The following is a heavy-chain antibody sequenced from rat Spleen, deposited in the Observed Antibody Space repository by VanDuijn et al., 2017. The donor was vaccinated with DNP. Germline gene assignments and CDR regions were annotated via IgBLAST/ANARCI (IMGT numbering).Heavy chain of an antibody. CDR3: VRVDRDSYAHDY. D-gene: IGHD1-12*03. Sequence: EVLLVESGGGLVQSGRSLKLACVASGFTFSDYNMAWVRQVPGEGLEWIASITNTASHTYYLDSVKGRFTVSRDNAENTLFMKMTSLRYDDTATYYCVRVDRDSYAHDYWGQGVMVTVSS. V-gene: IGHV5S23*01. J-gene: IGHJ2*01. CDR1: GFTFSDYN. CDR2: ITNTASHT.